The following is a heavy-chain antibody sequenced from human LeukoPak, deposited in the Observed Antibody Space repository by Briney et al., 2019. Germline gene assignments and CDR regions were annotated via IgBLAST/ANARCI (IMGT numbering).Heavy chain of an antibody. V-gene: IGHV4-59*01. CDR3: ARAGTTGTVYYYYMDV. J-gene: IGHJ6*03. D-gene: IGHD1-1*01. Sequence: SSETLSLTCTVSGGSISSYYWSWIRQPPGKGLEWIGYIYYSGSTNYNPSPKSRVTISVDTSKNQFSLKLSSVTAADTAVYYCARAGTTGTVYYYYMDVWGKGTTVTVSS. CDR1: GGSISSYY. CDR2: IYYSGST.